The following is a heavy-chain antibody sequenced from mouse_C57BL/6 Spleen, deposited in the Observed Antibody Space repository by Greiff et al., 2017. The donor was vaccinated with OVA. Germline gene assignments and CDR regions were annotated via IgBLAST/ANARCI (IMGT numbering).Heavy chain of an antibody. CDR3: GRSSMVTGAWFAY. V-gene: IGHV1-50*01. CDR1: GYTFTSYW. CDR2: IDPSDSYT. Sequence: VQLQQPGAELVKPGDSVKLSCKASGYTFTSYWMEWVKQRPGQGLEWIGEIDPSDSYTNYNQKFKGKATLTVDTSSSTAYMQLSNLTSEDSAVYYCGRSSMVTGAWFAYWGQGTLVTVSA. J-gene: IGHJ3*01. D-gene: IGHD2-2*01.